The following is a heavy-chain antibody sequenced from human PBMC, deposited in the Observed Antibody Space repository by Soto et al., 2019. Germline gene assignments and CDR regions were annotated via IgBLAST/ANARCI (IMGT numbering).Heavy chain of an antibody. J-gene: IGHJ3*02. CDR2: IVVGSGNT. CDR3: AADGGSYYALDI. Sequence: SVKVSCKASGFTFTSSAVQWLRQARGQRLEWIGWIVVGSGNTNYAQKFQERVTITRDMSTSTAYMELSSLRSEDTAVYYCAADGGSYYALDIWGQGTMVTVSS. D-gene: IGHD1-26*01. V-gene: IGHV1-58*01. CDR1: GFTFTSSA.